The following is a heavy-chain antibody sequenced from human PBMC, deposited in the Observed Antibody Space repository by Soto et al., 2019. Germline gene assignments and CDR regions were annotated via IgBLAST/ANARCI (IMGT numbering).Heavy chain of an antibody. J-gene: IGHJ4*02. D-gene: IGHD3-10*01. V-gene: IGHV3-48*02. CDR3: ARSGEGHFDY. CDR2: ITSDTNTI. CDR1: GFPFSIYS. Sequence: EVQLVESGGGLVQPGGSLRLSCAASGFPFSIYSMNWVRQAPGKGLEWSSYITSDTNTIKYADSVKGRFTISRDNAKNLVYLQMNRLRDEEAAVYFCARSGEGHFDYWGQGTVVTVSS.